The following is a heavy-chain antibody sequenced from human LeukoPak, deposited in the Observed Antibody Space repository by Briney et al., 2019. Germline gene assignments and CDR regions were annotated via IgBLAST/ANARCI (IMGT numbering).Heavy chain of an antibody. CDR1: GDSISSGGYY. CDR2: IYYSGNT. Sequence: SETLSLACTASGDSISSGGYYWNRIRQHPGKGMEWIGYIYYSGNTYYHPSLKSRVTISIDTSKNQFSLKLNSVTAADTAVYYCAGEVPATGYFDYWGQGTLVTVSS. CDR3: AGEVPATGYFDY. D-gene: IGHD2-2*01. V-gene: IGHV4-31*03. J-gene: IGHJ4*02.